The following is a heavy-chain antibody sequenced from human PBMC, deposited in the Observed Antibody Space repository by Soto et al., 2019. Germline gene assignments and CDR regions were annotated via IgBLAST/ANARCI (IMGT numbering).Heavy chain of an antibody. CDR2: INSDGSST. CDR1: GFTFSSYW. J-gene: IGHJ6*02. Sequence: GGSLRLSCAASGFTFSSYWMHWVRQAPGKGLVWVSRINSDGSSTSYADSVKGRFTISRDNAKNTLYLQMNSLRAEDTAVYYCARVSRKYGMDVWGQGTTVTVSS. CDR3: ARVSRKYGMDV. V-gene: IGHV3-74*01.